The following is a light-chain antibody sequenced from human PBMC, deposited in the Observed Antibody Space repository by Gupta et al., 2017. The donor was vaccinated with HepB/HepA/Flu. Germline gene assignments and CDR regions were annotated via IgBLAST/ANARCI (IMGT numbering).Light chain of an antibody. J-gene: IGKJ5*01. CDR1: QGISDN. CDR3: QQEYNCPPA. CDR2: AAS. Sequence: DTKLTQSPSSLSASVGDRVTITCRASQGISDNLAWFQQKPGKAPKSLIYAASSLQSGVPSNFSGSRSCTDFTLTIISRQPEDSATYYCQQEYNCPPAFGQGTQMEIK. V-gene: IGKV1-16*02.